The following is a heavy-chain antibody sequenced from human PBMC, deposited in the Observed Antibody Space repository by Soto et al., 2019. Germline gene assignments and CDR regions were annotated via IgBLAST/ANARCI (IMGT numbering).Heavy chain of an antibody. Sequence: QVQLVESGGGVVQPGRSLRLSCAASEFTFRSYAMHWVRQAAGKGLEWVAVISYDGSNEYYADSVKGRFTIFRDNSKNSLYLQMSSLRDEDTAVYYCARPLHCCGGDCYDAFAIWGGVTMVSVSS. D-gene: IGHD2-21*02. CDR3: ARPLHCCGGDCYDAFAI. J-gene: IGHJ3*02. CDR1: EFTFRSYA. V-gene: IGHV3-30-3*01. CDR2: ISYDGSNE.